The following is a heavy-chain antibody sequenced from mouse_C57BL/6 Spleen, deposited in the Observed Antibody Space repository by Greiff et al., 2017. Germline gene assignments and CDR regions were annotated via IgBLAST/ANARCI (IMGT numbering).Heavy chain of an antibody. D-gene: IGHD2-2*01. Sequence: VQLQESGAELVRPGASVTLSCKASGYTFTDYEMHWVKQTPVHGLEWIGAIDPETGGTAYNQKFKGKATLTADKSSSTAYMELRSLTSEDSAVYYCTRGRYGYGSAWFGYWGQGTLVTVSA. J-gene: IGHJ3*01. CDR3: TRGRYGYGSAWFGY. CDR2: IDPETGGT. V-gene: IGHV1-15*01. CDR1: GYTFTDYE.